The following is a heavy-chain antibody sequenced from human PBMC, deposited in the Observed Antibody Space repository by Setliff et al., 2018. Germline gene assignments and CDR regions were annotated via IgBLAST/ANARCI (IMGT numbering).Heavy chain of an antibody. CDR3: ARDGPHCVTSSCPGAWFDP. J-gene: IGHJ5*02. D-gene: IGHD2-2*01. Sequence: SETLSLTCNVSGDSMNDNHWTWIRQPPGKGLEWIGYIYTSGGTNYNPSLKSRVTISVDTSKNQFSLKLSSVTAADTAVYYCARDGPHCVTSSCPGAWFDPWGQGILVTVSS. V-gene: IGHV4-4*08. CDR2: IYTSGGT. CDR1: GDSMNDNH.